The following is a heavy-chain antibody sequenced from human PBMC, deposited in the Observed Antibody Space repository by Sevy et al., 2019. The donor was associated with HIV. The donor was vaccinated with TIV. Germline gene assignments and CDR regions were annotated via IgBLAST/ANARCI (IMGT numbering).Heavy chain of an antibody. J-gene: IGHJ3*02. CDR1: GFTFSSYS. Sequence: GGSLRLSCAASGFTFSSYSMNWVRQAPGKGLEWVSSISSSSSYIYYADSVKGRFTISRDNAKNSLYLQMNSLRAEDTAVYYCARDRGRYDSSGYISAFDIWGQGTMVTVSS. CDR3: ARDRGRYDSSGYISAFDI. CDR2: ISSSSSYI. V-gene: IGHV3-21*01. D-gene: IGHD3-22*01.